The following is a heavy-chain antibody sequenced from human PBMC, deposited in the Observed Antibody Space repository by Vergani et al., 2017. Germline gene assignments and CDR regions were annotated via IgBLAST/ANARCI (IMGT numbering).Heavy chain of an antibody. J-gene: IGHJ6*02. D-gene: IGHD2-15*01. Sequence: VQLVESGGGLVKPGGSLRLSCAASGFTFSSYAMHWVRQAPGKGLEWVAVISYDGSNKYYADSVKGRLTISSDNSKKQLYLQMNSLRAEDTSVYYCASVCSGGSCYYYGMDVWGQGTTVTVSS. CDR3: ASVCSGGSCYYYGMDV. V-gene: IGHV3-30*01. CDR2: ISYDGSNK. CDR1: GFTFSSYA.